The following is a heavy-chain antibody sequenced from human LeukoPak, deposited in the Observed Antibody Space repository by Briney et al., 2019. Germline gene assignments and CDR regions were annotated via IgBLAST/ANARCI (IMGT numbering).Heavy chain of an antibody. J-gene: IGHJ4*02. V-gene: IGHV3-48*03. CDR1: GFTFSSYE. Sequence: PGGSLRLSCAASGFTFSSYEMNWVRQAPGKGLEGVSYISSSGSTIYYADSVKGRFTISRDNAKNSLYLQMNSLRAEDTAVYYCARDLGYCSGGSCYSETFDYWGQGTLVTVSS. CDR2: ISSSGSTI. CDR3: ARDLGYCSGGSCYSETFDY. D-gene: IGHD2-15*01.